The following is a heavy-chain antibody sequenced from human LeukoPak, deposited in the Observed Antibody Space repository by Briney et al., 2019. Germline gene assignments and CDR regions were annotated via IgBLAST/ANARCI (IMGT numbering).Heavy chain of an antibody. V-gene: IGHV4-59*01. J-gene: IGHJ6*02. CDR2: VYYSGST. D-gene: IGHD3-10*01. Sequence: SETLSLTCTVSGGSLSNYYWSWIRQPPGKGLEWIGYVYYSGSTNYNPSLKSRVAISIDTSKNQFSLKLGSVTAADTAMYYCARAPPYYYGSGSLGSYHYGMDVWGQGTTVTVSS. CDR1: GGSLSNYY. CDR3: ARAPPYYYGSGSLGSYHYGMDV.